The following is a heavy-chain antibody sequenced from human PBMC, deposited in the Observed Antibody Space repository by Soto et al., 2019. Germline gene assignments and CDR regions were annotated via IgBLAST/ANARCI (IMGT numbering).Heavy chain of an antibody. D-gene: IGHD4-17*01. CDR2: ISWNSGSI. CDR3: AKAPTTVTGDNWFDP. J-gene: IGHJ5*02. Sequence: EVQLVESGGGLVQPGRSLRLSCAASGFTFDDYAMHWVRQAPGKGLEWVSGISWNSGSIGYADSVKGRFTISRDNAKNSLYLQMNSLGAEDTALYYCAKAPTTVTGDNWFDPWGQGTLVTVSS. CDR1: GFTFDDYA. V-gene: IGHV3-9*01.